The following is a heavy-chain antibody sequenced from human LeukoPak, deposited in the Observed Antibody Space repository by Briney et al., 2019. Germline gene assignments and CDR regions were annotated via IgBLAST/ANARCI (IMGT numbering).Heavy chain of an antibody. CDR1: GFTFSDYF. CDR2: ISTSSTYI. CDR3: AKDKIAVAGRPIPYFDY. J-gene: IGHJ4*02. Sequence: GGSLRLSCAASGFTFSDYFMNWVRQAPGKGLEWVSSISTSSTYIYYADSVKGRFTISRDNAKNSLYLQMNSLRAEDTALYYCAKDKIAVAGRPIPYFDYWGQGTLLTVSS. D-gene: IGHD6-19*01. V-gene: IGHV3-21*04.